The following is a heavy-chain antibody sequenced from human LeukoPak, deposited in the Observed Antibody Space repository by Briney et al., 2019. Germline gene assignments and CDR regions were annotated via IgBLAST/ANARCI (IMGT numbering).Heavy chain of an antibody. D-gene: IGHD6-13*01. Sequence: SETLSLTCTVSGGSISSSDFYWGWIRQPPGKGLKWIASIYYSGTTHYNPSHQSRVTMSVDTSKNQFSLKLSSMTAADTAVYYCARENHSSSLSRWFDPWGQGTLVTVSS. CDR2: IYYSGTT. V-gene: IGHV4-39*07. CDR1: GGSISSSDFY. J-gene: IGHJ5*02. CDR3: ARENHSSSLSRWFDP.